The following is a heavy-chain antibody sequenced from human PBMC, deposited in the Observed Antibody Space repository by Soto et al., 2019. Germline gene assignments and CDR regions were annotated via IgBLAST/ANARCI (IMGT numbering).Heavy chain of an antibody. CDR2: VSGSGDRT. CDR1: GFTFSSYA. V-gene: IGHV3-23*01. Sequence: EVQLLESGGGLVQPGGSLRLSCAASGFTFSSYAMSWVRQAPGKGLEWVSAVSGSGDRTYYADSVKGRFTISRDNSKNTLYLHMNSLRVEDTAVYYCAKEPPRGSYADYWGQGTLVTVSS. D-gene: IGHD1-26*01. J-gene: IGHJ4*02. CDR3: AKEPPRGSYADY.